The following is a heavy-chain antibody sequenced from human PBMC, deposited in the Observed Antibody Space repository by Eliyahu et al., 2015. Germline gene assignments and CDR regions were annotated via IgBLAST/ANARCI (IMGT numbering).Heavy chain of an antibody. CDR3: ARASYYYDSSGYEFDY. D-gene: IGHD3-22*01. V-gene: IGHV1-2*02. Sequence: QVQLVQSGAEVKKPGASVKVSCXASGYTFTGYXMHXVRQAPGQGLXWMGWINPNSGGTNYAQKFQGRVTMTRDTSISTAYMELSRLRSDDTAVYYCARASYYYDSSGYEFDYWGQGTLVTVSS. CDR1: GYTFTGYX. CDR2: INPNSGGT. J-gene: IGHJ4*02.